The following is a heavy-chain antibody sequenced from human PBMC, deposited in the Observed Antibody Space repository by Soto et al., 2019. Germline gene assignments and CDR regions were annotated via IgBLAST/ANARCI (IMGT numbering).Heavy chain of an antibody. J-gene: IGHJ4*02. D-gene: IGHD3-9*01. V-gene: IGHV3-23*01. CDR2: ISGSGGST. CDR3: AKDHDILTGGEFDY. CDR1: GFTFSSYA. Sequence: GGSLSLSCAASGFTFSSYAMSWVRQAPGKGLEWVSAISGSGGSTYYADSVKGRFTISRDISKNTLYLQMNSLRAEDTAVYYCAKDHDILTGGEFDYWGQGTLVTVSS.